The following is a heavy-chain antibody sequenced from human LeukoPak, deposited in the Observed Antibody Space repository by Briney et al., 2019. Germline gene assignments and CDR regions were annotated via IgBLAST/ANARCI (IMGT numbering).Heavy chain of an antibody. V-gene: IGHV1-18*04. Sequence: ASVKVSCKASGYTFTRSGISWVRQAPGQGLEWMGWINVYKGNTKYAQKLQGRVTMTTDTSTTTAYMELRSLRSDDTAVYYCAREGWGTYSSGPYYFDYWGQGTPITVSS. D-gene: IGHD6-19*01. CDR1: GYTFTRSG. J-gene: IGHJ4*02. CDR2: INVYKGNT. CDR3: AREGWGTYSSGPYYFDY.